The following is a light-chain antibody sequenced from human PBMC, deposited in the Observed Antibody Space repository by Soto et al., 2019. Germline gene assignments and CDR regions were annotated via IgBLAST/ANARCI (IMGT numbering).Light chain of an antibody. J-gene: IGKJ1*01. CDR2: WAS. CDR3: QQYYTTPWT. Sequence: DFVMTQSPEFLAVSLGERATINCKSSQSVLYSSTNKNYLAWYQQKPGQPPKLLIYWASTRESGVPDRFSGSGSGADFTLPISSLQADDVAVYYCQQYYTTPWTFGQGTKVEIK. V-gene: IGKV4-1*01. CDR1: QSVLYSSTNKNY.